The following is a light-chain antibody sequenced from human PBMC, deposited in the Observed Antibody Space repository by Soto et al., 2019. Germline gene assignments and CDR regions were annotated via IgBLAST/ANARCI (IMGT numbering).Light chain of an antibody. CDR3: QQSFSTPMYT. CDR1: QSISSH. CDR2: AAS. J-gene: IGKJ5*01. V-gene: IGKV1-39*01. Sequence: DIRMTQSPSSLSASVGDTVTITCRASQSISSHLNWYQQKPGKAPKLLIHAASSLQSGVPLRFSGSGSGTDFTLTISNLQPEDFATYFCQQSFSTPMYTFGQGTRLEIK.